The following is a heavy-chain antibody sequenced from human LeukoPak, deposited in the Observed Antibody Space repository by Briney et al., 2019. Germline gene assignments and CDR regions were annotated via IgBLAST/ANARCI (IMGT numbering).Heavy chain of an antibody. CDR3: AKDRGEQWLVTSFDY. Sequence: GGSLRLSCAASGFTFSSYGMHWVRQAPGKGLEWVAVISYDGSNKYYVDSVKGRFTISRDNSKNTLYLQMNSLRSEDPAVYYCAKDRGEQWLVTSFDYWGQGTLVTVSS. J-gene: IGHJ4*02. CDR2: ISYDGSNK. CDR1: GFTFSSYG. V-gene: IGHV3-30*18. D-gene: IGHD6-19*01.